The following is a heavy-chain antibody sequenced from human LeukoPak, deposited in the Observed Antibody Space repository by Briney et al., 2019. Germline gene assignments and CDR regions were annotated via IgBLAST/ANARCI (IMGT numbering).Heavy chain of an antibody. J-gene: IGHJ5*02. CDR2: MYHSGST. CDR1: GYSISSGHY. CDR3: AETGLLWFGETA. V-gene: IGHV4-38-2*02. D-gene: IGHD3-10*01. Sequence: SETLSLTCTVSGYSISSGHYWGWIRQPPGKGLEWIGSMYHSGSTNYNPSLKSRVTISVDTSKNQFSLKLSSVTAADTAVYYCAETGLLWFGETAWGQGTLVTVSS.